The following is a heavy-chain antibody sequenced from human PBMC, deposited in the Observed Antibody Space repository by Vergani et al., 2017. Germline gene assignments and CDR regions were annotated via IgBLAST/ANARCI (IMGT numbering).Heavy chain of an antibody. CDR3: ARDGESYYYYYGMDV. CDR2: IIPILGIA. Sequence: QVQLVQSGAEVKKPGASVKVSCKASGYTFTSYGISWVRQAPGQGLEWMGRIIPILGIANYAQKFQGRVTITADKSTSTAYMELSSLRSEDTAVYYCARDGESYYYYYGMDVWGQGTTVTVSS. CDR1: GYTFTSYG. V-gene: IGHV1-69*04. D-gene: IGHD4-17*01. J-gene: IGHJ6*02.